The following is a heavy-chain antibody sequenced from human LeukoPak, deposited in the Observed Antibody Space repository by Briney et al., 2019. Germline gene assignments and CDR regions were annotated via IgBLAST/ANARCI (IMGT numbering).Heavy chain of an antibody. Sequence: SETLSLTCAVYGGSFSGYYWSWIRQPPGKGLEWIGEINHSGSTNYNPSLKSRVTISVDTSKNQFSLKLSSVTAADTAVYYCARVLRYCSSTSCLYYYYGMDVWGQGTTVTVSS. D-gene: IGHD2-2*01. CDR3: ARVLRYCSSTSCLYYYYGMDV. J-gene: IGHJ6*02. V-gene: IGHV4-34*01. CDR2: INHSGST. CDR1: GGSFSGYY.